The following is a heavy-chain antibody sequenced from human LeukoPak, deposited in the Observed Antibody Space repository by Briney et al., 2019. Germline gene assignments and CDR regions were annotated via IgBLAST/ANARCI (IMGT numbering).Heavy chain of an antibody. CDR2: MNPNSGNT. CDR1: GYTFTSYD. V-gene: IGHV1-8*01. CDR3: ARGPEGYCSGGSCYESDY. J-gene: IGHJ4*02. Sequence: ASVRVSCKASGYTFTSYDINWVRQAPGQGLEWMGWMNPNSGNTGYAQKFQGRVTMTRNTSISTAYMELSSLRSEDTAVYYCARGPEGYCSGGSCYESDYWGQGTLVTVSS. D-gene: IGHD2-15*01.